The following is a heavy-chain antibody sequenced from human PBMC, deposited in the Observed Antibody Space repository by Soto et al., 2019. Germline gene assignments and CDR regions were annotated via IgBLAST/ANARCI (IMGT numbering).Heavy chain of an antibody. Sequence: QVQLVQSGAEVKKPGSSVKVSCKASGGTFSSYAISWVRQAPGQGLEWMGGIIPIFGTANYAQKFQGRVTITADESTSTAYMELSSLRSADTAVYYCASVIMYYYDSSGSSLPQYFQHWGQGTLVTVSS. J-gene: IGHJ1*01. D-gene: IGHD3-22*01. CDR3: ASVIMYYYDSSGSSLPQYFQH. CDR2: IIPIFGTA. V-gene: IGHV1-69*01. CDR1: GGTFSSYA.